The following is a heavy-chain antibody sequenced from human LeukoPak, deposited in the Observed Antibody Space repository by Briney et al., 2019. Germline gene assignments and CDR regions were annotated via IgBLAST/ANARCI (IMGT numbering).Heavy chain of an antibody. CDR2: INPNSGGA. CDR1: GYIFTGYS. Sequence: ASVKVSCKASGYIFTGYSIHWVRHAPGQGLEWMGGINPNSGGANYAQNFQARVTMTRDTSISTAYMEVSGLRSDDTAIYYCARDYGDLKESWFDPWGQGTLVIVSS. V-gene: IGHV1-2*02. D-gene: IGHD4-17*01. J-gene: IGHJ5*02. CDR3: ARDYGDLKESWFDP.